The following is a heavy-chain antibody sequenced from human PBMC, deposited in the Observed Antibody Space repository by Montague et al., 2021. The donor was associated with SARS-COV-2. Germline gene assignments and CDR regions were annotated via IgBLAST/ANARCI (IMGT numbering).Heavy chain of an antibody. D-gene: IGHD3-10*01. CDR3: ARVDNLVQGVLPAEDAFDI. Sequence: SETLSLTCTFSGGSISTIVNFWGWIRQPPGKGLEWIGSISYTGSTYHNPSLKSRVTISVDTSKNQFSLKLSSVTAADTAVYYCARVDNLVQGVLPAEDAFDIWGQGTMVTVSS. V-gene: IGHV4-39*07. CDR2: ISYTGST. J-gene: IGHJ3*02. CDR1: GGSISTIVNF.